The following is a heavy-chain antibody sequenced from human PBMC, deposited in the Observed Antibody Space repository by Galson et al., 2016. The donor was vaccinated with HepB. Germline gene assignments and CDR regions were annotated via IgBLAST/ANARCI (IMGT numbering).Heavy chain of an antibody. CDR2: IRYSGST. J-gene: IGHJ5*02. CDR1: RGSISSGSNY. CDR3: ARGAYGAHGPATDYKYWLAP. Sequence: TLSLTCTVSRGSISSGSNYWSWIRQHPGKGLEWIGYIRYSGSTDYNPSLKSRLTMSVDTSRNEFSLSLTSVTSADTAVYYCARGAYGAHGPATDYKYWLAPWGQGILVTVSS. D-gene: IGHD3-10*01. V-gene: IGHV4-31*03.